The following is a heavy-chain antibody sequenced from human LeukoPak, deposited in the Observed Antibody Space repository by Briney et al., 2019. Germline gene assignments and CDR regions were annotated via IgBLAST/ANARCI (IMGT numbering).Heavy chain of an antibody. CDR1: GGSFSGYY. V-gene: IGHV4-34*01. CDR2: INHSGST. J-gene: IGHJ4*02. D-gene: IGHD6-13*01. CDR3: ARGRGYSSSWYFY. Sequence: PSETLSLTCAVYGGSFSGYYWSWTRQPPGKGLEWIGEINHSGSTNYNPSLKSRVTISVDTSKNQFSLKLSSVTAADTAVYYCARGRGYSSSWYFYWGQGTLVTVSS.